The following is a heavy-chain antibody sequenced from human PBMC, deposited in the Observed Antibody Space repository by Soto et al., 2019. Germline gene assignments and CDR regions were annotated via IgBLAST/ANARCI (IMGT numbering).Heavy chain of an antibody. V-gene: IGHV1-69*12. CDR1: GGTFSSYA. Sequence: QVQLVQSGAEVKKPGSSVKVSCKASGGTFSSYAISWVRQAPGQGLEWMGGIIPIFGTANYAQKFQGRVTITADESTGIAYMELSSLRSDDTAVYYCGRSLIRSRGYYYGMHVWVQGTIVTVSS. CDR3: GRSLIRSRGYYYGMHV. D-gene: IGHD6-13*01. J-gene: IGHJ6*02. CDR2: IIPIFGTA.